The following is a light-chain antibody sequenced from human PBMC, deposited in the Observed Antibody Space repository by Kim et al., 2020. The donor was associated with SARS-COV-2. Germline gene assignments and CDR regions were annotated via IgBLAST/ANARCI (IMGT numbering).Light chain of an antibody. CDR2: QDT. Sequence: SYELTQPPSVSVSPGQTVTITCSGDKLGDKYSSWYQQQPGQAPVLVIYQDTQRPSGVPERFSGSNSGNTATLTISGTQAVDEADYYCQACDKTWLFGGGNQLTVL. J-gene: IGLJ3*02. V-gene: IGLV3-1*01. CDR3: QACDKTWL. CDR1: KLGDKY.